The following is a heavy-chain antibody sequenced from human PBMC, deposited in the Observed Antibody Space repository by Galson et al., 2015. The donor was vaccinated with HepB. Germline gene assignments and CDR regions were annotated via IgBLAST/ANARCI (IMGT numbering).Heavy chain of an antibody. Sequence: SLRLSCAASGFTFSSYAMHWVRQAPGKGLEWVAVISYDGSNKYYADSVKGRFTISRDNSKNTLYLQMNSLRAEDTAVYYCARGEGGTGGYFDYWGQGTLVTVSS. CDR2: ISYDGSNK. CDR3: ARGEGGTGGYFDY. V-gene: IGHV3-30-3*01. D-gene: IGHD1-1*01. CDR1: GFTFSSYA. J-gene: IGHJ4*02.